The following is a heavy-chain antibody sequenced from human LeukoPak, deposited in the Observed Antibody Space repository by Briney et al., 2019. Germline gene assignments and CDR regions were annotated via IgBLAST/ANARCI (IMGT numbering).Heavy chain of an antibody. CDR1: GYTFTGYY. CDR2: IIPIFGTA. D-gene: IGHD3-22*01. CDR3: ARVRDDSSGYWYFDL. V-gene: IGHV1-69*13. J-gene: IGHJ2*01. Sequence: ASVKVSCKASGYTFTGYYMHWVRQAPGQGLEWMGGIIPIFGTANYAQKFQGRVTITADESTSTAYMELSSLRSEDTAVYYCARVRDDSSGYWYFDLWGRGTLVTVSS.